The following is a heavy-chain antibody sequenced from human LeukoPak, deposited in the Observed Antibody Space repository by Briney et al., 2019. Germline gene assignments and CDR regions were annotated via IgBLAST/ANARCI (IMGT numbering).Heavy chain of an antibody. D-gene: IGHD3-22*01. CDR3: AKPYDSSLYTNLDY. V-gene: IGHV3-30-3*02. Sequence: PGRSLKLSCVASGFTFSTYAMHWVRQASGKGLEWVTVISYDGSKKYYADSVKGRFTISRDNSKNTLYLQVDSLRPEDTAVYYCAKPYDSSLYTNLDYWGQGTLVTVSS. CDR2: ISYDGSKK. CDR1: GFTFSTYA. J-gene: IGHJ4*02.